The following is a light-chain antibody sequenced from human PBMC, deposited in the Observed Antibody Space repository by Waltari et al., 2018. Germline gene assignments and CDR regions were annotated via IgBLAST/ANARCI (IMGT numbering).Light chain of an antibody. Sequence: QSVLTQPPSASATPGQRVPISCSGTTSTIGSDIVHCYQKVPETAPKLLIHTNDQRPSGVPDRFSGSKSGTSASLAISGLQSEDEADYFCAAWDDSLKGVVFGGGTKLTVL. CDR2: TND. CDR3: AAWDDSLKGVV. V-gene: IGLV1-44*01. CDR1: TSTIGSDI. J-gene: IGLJ2*01.